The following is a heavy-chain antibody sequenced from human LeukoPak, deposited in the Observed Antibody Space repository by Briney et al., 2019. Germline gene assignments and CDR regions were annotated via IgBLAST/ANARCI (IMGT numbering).Heavy chain of an antibody. V-gene: IGHV1-2*02. D-gene: IGHD2-15*01. CDR3: ARDANIVVVVADNYYYYMDV. J-gene: IGHJ6*03. Sequence: ASVKVSCKASGYTFTGYYTHWVRQAPGQGLEWMGWINPNSGGTNYAQKFQGRVTMTRDTSISTAYMELSRLRSDDTAVYYCARDANIVVVVADNYYYYMDVWGKGTTVTVSS. CDR1: GYTFTGYY. CDR2: INPNSGGT.